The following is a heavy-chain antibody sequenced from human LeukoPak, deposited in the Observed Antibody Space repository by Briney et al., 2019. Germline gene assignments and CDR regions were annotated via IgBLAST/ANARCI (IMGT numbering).Heavy chain of an antibody. D-gene: IGHD1-26*01. J-gene: IGHJ6*03. CDR1: GFTFSTYG. Sequence: GGSLRLSCAASGFTFSTYGMHWVRQAPGKGLEWVAFIRSDGTSKYYTDSVKGRFTISRDNSKNTLYLQMNSLRPEDTAVYYCANQGGSLTEVGYYMDVWGKGATVTVSS. CDR3: ANQGGSLTEVGYYMDV. V-gene: IGHV3-30*02. CDR2: IRSDGTSK.